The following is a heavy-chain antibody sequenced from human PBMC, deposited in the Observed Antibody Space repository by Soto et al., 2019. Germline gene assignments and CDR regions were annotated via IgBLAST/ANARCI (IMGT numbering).Heavy chain of an antibody. D-gene: IGHD7-27*01. V-gene: IGHV1-18*01. CDR2: ISAYNGNT. J-gene: IGHJ6*02. CDR1: GYPFTSYG. CDR3: ARDQGNWVYYYYYGMDV. Sequence: XPVKVSCKASGYPFTSYGIIWVRQSPGQGLEWMGWISAYNGNTDYAQKLQGRVTMTTDTSTSTAYMELRSLRSDDTAVYYCARDQGNWVYYYYYGMDVWGQGTTVTASS.